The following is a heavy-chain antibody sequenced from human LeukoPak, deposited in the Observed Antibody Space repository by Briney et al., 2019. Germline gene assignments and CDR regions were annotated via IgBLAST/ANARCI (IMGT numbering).Heavy chain of an antibody. V-gene: IGHV3-64*01. J-gene: IGHJ4*02. CDR1: GFTFSSYA. CDR3: ARGITRVGATDYFDY. CDR2: ISSNGGST. D-gene: IGHD1-26*01. Sequence: GGSLRLSCAASGFTFSSYAMHWVRQAPGKGLEYVSAISSNGGSTYYANSVKGRFTISRDNSKNTLYLQMGSLRAEDMAVYYCARGITRVGATDYFDYWGQGTLVTVSS.